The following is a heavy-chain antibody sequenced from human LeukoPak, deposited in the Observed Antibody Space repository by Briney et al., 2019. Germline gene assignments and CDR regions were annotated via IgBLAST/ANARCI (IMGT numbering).Heavy chain of an antibody. CDR3: ARGPPDAFDI. V-gene: IGHV4-38-2*01. CDR1: GFTFSSYA. CDR2: IYYSGST. J-gene: IGHJ3*02. Sequence: GSQRLSCAASGFTFSSYAMSWVRQPPGKGLEWIGSIYYSGSTYYNPSLKSRVTISVDTSKNQFSLKLSSVTAADTAVYYCARGPPDAFDIWGQGTMVTVSS.